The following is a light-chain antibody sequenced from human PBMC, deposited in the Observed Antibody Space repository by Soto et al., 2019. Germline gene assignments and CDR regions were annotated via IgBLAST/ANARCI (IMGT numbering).Light chain of an antibody. V-gene: IGKV1-6*01. CDR3: QQTSSAPFT. Sequence: AIEMTQSPSSLSVSVGDRVTITCRASQGIRHDLGWYQQKPGKAPKLLIFAASSLQSGVPSRFSGSGSRTDFTLTITSLQPEDFATYYCQQTSSAPFTFGPGTKVDIK. J-gene: IGKJ3*01. CDR1: QGIRHD. CDR2: AAS.